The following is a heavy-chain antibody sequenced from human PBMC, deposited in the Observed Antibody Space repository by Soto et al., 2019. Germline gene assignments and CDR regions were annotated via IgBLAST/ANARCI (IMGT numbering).Heavy chain of an antibody. CDR1: GYTFTSYG. J-gene: IGHJ4*02. CDR2: ISAYNGNT. V-gene: IGHV1-18*01. CDR3: ARNYCSGGSCYAVGIHFDY. D-gene: IGHD2-15*01. Sequence: ASVKVSCKASGYTFTSYGISWVRQAPGQGLEWMGWISAYNGNTNYAQKLQGRVTMTTDTSTSTAYMELRSLRSDDTAVYYCARNYCSGGSCYAVGIHFDYWGQGTLVTVSS.